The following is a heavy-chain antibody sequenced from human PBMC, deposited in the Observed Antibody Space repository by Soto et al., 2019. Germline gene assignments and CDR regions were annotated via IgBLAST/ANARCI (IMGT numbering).Heavy chain of an antibody. D-gene: IGHD3-10*01. CDR2: ISSSGSTI. Sequence: GGSLRLSCAASGFTFSDYYMSWIRQAPGKGLEWVSYISSSGSTIYYADSVKGRFTISRDNAKNSLYLQMNSLRAEDTAVYYCARGGHLHYYGSGSPEGAFDIWGQGTMVTVSS. CDR3: ARGGHLHYYGSGSPEGAFDI. J-gene: IGHJ3*02. CDR1: GFTFSDYY. V-gene: IGHV3-11*01.